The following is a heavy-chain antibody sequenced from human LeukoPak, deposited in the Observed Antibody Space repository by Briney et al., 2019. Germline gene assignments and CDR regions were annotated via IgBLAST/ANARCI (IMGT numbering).Heavy chain of an antibody. D-gene: IGHD3-22*01. CDR1: GFSFSDYA. CDR3: AKDCLSYDTSTHIYHVDH. J-gene: IGHJ1*01. V-gene: IGHV3-23*01. Sequence: KSGGSLRLSCAASGFSFSDYAMVWVRQAPRKGLEWVSGISSGGHDATFYADSVKGRFTVSRDNSKNTLYLQMNFLRVEDTALYYCAKDCLSYDTSTHIYHVDHRGQGTLVTGSS. CDR2: ISSGGHDAT.